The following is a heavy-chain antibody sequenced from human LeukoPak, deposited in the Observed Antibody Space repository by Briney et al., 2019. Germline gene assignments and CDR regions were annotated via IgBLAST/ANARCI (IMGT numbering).Heavy chain of an antibody. D-gene: IGHD3-22*01. CDR3: ARDSYYDSSGYSNAFDY. J-gene: IGHJ4*02. CDR1: GFTVSSNY. Sequence: GGSLRLFCAASGFTVSSNYMSWVRQAPGKGLEWVSVIYSGGSTYYADSVKGRFTISRDNSKNTLYLQMNSLRAEDTAVYYCARDSYYDSSGYSNAFDYWGQGTLVTVSS. V-gene: IGHV3-66*01. CDR2: IYSGGST.